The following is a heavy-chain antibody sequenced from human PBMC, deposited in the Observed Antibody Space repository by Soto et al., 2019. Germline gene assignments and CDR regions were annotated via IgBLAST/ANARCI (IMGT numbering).Heavy chain of an antibody. V-gene: IGHV4-30-4*01. CDR2: IYYSGST. CDR1: GGSISSGGYY. J-gene: IGHJ4*02. CDR3: ARVRENYGSGSYYPDY. D-gene: IGHD3-10*01. Sequence: PSETLSLTCTVSGGSISSGGYYWSWIRQPPGKGLEWIGYIYYSGSTYYNPSLKGRVTISVDTSKNQFSLKLSSVTAADTAVYYCARVRENYGSGSYYPDYWGQGTLVTVSS.